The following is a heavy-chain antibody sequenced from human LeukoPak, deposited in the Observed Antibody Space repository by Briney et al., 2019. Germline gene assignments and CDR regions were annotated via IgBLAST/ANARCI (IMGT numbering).Heavy chain of an antibody. D-gene: IGHD4-17*01. CDR3: ARADPMTTVTPDY. Sequence: VASVKVSCKASGYTFTGYYMHWVRQAPGQGLEWMGWINPNSGGTNYAQKFQGWVTMTRDTSISTAYMELSRLRSDDTAVYYCARADPMTTVTPDYWGQGTLVTV. CDR2: INPNSGGT. CDR1: GYTFTGYY. J-gene: IGHJ4*02. V-gene: IGHV1-2*04.